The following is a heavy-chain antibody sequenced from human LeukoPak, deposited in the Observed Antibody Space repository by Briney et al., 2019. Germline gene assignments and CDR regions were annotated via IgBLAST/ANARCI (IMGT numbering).Heavy chain of an antibody. CDR2: ISWNSGSI. V-gene: IGHV3-9*01. Sequence: PGGSLRLSCAASGFTFDDYAMHWVRQAPGKGLEWVSGISWNSGSIGYADSVKGRSTISRDNAKNSLYLQMNSLRAEDTALYYCAKDGAGGLGIGYFDYWGQGTLVTVSS. CDR3: AKDGAGGLGIGYFDY. J-gene: IGHJ4*02. CDR1: GFTFDDYA. D-gene: IGHD3/OR15-3a*01.